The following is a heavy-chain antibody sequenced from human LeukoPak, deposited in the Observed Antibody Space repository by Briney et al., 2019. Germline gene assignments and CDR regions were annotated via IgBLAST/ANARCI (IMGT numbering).Heavy chain of an antibody. CDR3: ARGGELLWFGDYPAAFDS. D-gene: IGHD3-10*01. J-gene: IGHJ3*02. CDR1: GCTFSSYA. V-gene: IGHV1-69*04. Sequence: AAVKVSCKASGCTFSSYAISWVRQAPAQGLEWMGRIIPIHGIANYAQKFQGRVTITADKSTSTDYMELSSLRSEDTAVYYCARGGELLWFGDYPAAFDSWGQGTMVTVHS. CDR2: IIPIHGIA.